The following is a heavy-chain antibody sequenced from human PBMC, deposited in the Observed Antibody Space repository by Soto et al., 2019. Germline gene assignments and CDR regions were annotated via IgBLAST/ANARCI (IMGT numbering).Heavy chain of an antibody. CDR2: INHSGST. CDR1: GGSFSGYY. Sequence: PSETLSLTCAVYGGSFSGYYWSWIRQPPGKGLEWIGEINHSGSTNYNPSLKSRVTISVDTSKNQFSLKLSSVTAADTAVYYCASGISGYYYYYYYGMDVWGQGTTVTVSS. D-gene: IGHD3-22*01. CDR3: ASGISGYYYYYYYGMDV. J-gene: IGHJ6*02. V-gene: IGHV4-34*01.